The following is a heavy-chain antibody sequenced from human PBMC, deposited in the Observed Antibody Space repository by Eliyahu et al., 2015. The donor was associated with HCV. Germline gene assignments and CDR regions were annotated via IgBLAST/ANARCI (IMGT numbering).Heavy chain of an antibody. J-gene: IGHJ4*02. CDR3: AKASLPFCSSCTGKYYFDY. CDR2: ISWNSGSI. V-gene: IGHV3-9*01. D-gene: IGHD6-13*01. CDR1: GFTFDDYA. Sequence: EVQLVESGGGLVQPGRSLRLSCAASGFTFDDYAMHWVRQAPGKGLGWVSGISWNSGSIGYADSVKGRFTISRDNAKNSLYLQMNSLRAEDTALYYCAKASLPFCSSCTGKYYFDYWGQGTLVTVSS.